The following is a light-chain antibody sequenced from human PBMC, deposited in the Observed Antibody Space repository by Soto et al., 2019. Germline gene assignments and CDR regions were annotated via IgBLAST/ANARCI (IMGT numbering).Light chain of an antibody. V-gene: IGLV2-23*02. J-gene: IGLJ1*01. CDR3: CSYAGSGTYV. Sequence: QSALTQPASLSGSPGQSITISCTGTSSDVGSYNLVSWYQQHPGKAPKFMIYEVSKRPSGVSNRFSGSKSGNTASLTISGLQAEDEADYYCCSYAGSGTYVFGTGTKVTVL. CDR1: SSDVGSYNL. CDR2: EVS.